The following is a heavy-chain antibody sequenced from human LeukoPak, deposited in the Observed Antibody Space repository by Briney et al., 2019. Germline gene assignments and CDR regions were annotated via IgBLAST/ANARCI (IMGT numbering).Heavy chain of an antibody. CDR3: TRDLPSSYYDSSGYSLWYFDY. Sequence: PGRSLRLSCTVSGFTFGDHAMSWFRQAPGKGLEWVSYIISKAYGGTTEYAASVKGRFTISRDDSESIAYLQMNSLKTEDTAVYYCTRDLPSSYYDSSGYSLWYFDYWGQGTLVTVSS. D-gene: IGHD3-22*01. CDR1: GFTFGDHA. J-gene: IGHJ4*02. CDR2: IISKAYGGTT. V-gene: IGHV3-49*03.